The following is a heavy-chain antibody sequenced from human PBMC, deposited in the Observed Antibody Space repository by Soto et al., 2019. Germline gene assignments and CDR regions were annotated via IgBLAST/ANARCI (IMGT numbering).Heavy chain of an antibody. J-gene: IGHJ4*02. D-gene: IGHD6-13*01. V-gene: IGHV3-21*01. CDR3: ARAPGIAAAGTPHY. CDR1: GFTFSSYS. Sequence: EVQLVESGGGLVKPGGSLRLSCAASGFTFSSYSMNWVRQAPGKGLEWVSSISSSSSYIYYADSVKGRFTISRDNAKNSLYLQMNSLRAEDTAVYYCARAPGIAAAGTPHYWGQGTLVTVSS. CDR2: ISSSSSYI.